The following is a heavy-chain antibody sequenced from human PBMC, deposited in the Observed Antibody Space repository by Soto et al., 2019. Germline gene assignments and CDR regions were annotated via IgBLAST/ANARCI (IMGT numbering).Heavy chain of an antibody. CDR2: IYYSGST. J-gene: IGHJ5*02. D-gene: IGHD6-19*01. Sequence: SDTLYLTCTVSGGSISSYYWSWIRQPPGKGLEWIGYIYYSGSTNYNPSLKSRVTLSVDTSKNQFSLKLSSVTAADTAVYYCARHSYSSVWYWFDLWGQGTLVTVSS. V-gene: IGHV4-59*08. CDR3: ARHSYSSVWYWFDL. CDR1: GGSISSYY.